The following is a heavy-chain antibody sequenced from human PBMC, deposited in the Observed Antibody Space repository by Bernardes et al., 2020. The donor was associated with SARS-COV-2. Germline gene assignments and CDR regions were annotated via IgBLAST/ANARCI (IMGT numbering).Heavy chain of an antibody. V-gene: IGHV3-23*01. CDR1: GFTFNNFA. CDR2: INAVGDT. J-gene: IGHJ4*02. CDR3: AKDYMEGGATQLFDY. Sequence: GGSLRLSCAASGFTFNNFAMSWVRQVRGRGLEWVSGINAVGDTYYADSVKGRFTILTDSSKQMLFLQMNSLRAEDTAIYYCAKDYMEGGATQLFDYWGQGTLVTVSS. D-gene: IGHD3-16*01.